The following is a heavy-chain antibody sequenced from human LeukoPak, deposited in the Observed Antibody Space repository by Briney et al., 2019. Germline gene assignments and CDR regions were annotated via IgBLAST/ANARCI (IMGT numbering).Heavy chain of an antibody. CDR3: ARDRGSTEFDY. D-gene: IGHD1-26*01. J-gene: IGHJ4*02. CDR2: INGDGSRT. V-gene: IGHV3-74*01. CDR1: GFTFSSYW. Sequence: GGSLRLSCAASGFTFSSYWMHWVRQAPGKGLVWVSRINGDGSRTSYADFVKGRFTISRDNAKNTLYLQMNSLRAEDTAVYYCARDRGSTEFDYWGQGTLFTVSS.